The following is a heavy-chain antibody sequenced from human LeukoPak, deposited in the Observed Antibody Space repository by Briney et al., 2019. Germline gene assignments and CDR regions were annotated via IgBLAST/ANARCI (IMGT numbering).Heavy chain of an antibody. CDR2: ISGSGGST. D-gene: IGHD6-19*01. J-gene: IGHJ4*02. CDR1: GFTFSSYA. V-gene: IGHV3-23*01. CDR3: AKLYSSGWRGYFDY. Sequence: GGSLGLSWAASGFTFSSYAMSWVRQAPGKGLEWVSTISGSGGSTYYADSVKGRFTISRDNSKNTLYLQMNSLRVEDTVVYYCAKLYSSGWRGYFDYWGQGTLVTVSS.